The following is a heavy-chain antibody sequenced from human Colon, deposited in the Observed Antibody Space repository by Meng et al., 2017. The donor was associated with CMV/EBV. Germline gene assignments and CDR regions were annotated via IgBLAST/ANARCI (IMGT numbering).Heavy chain of an antibody. CDR1: GFSFGSYG. D-gene: IGHD3-10*01. CDR3: AKGGLLWFGELFDFDY. CDR2: IRFDGSKK. V-gene: IGHV3-30*02. Sequence: GGSLRLSCIASGFSFGSYGMHWVRQAPGKGLECVAFIRFDGSKKYYADSVKGRFTISRDDSENTLYLQMNSLRAEDTAVYYCAKGGLLWFGELFDFDYWGQGTTVTVSS. J-gene: IGHJ4*03.